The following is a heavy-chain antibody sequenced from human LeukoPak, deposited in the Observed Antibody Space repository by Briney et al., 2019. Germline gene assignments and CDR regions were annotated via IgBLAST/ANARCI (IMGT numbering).Heavy chain of an antibody. V-gene: IGHV4-59*01. CDR2: IYYSGST. J-gene: IGHJ4*02. CDR3: ARDATVDYGDYGLFDY. CDR1: GGSISSYY. D-gene: IGHD4-17*01. Sequence: PSETLSLTCTVSGGSISSYYWSWIRQPPGKGQEWIGYIYYSGSTNYNPSLKSRVTISVDTSKNQFSLKLSSVTAADTAVYYCARDATVDYGDYGLFDYWGQGTLVTVSS.